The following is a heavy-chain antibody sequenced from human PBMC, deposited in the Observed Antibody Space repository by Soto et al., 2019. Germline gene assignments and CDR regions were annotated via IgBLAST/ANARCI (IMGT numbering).Heavy chain of an antibody. V-gene: IGHV4-30-2*03. CDR1: GGSISSGGYS. J-gene: IGHJ4*02. D-gene: IGHD6-19*01. CDR2: LFLGGNT. CDR3: ARRYGWLYFDY. Sequence: SETLSLTCAVSGGSISSGGYSWSWIRQPPGKGLECIACLFLGGNTYYNPSLKSRVTISLDTSKNQFSLRLISVTAADTALYYCARRYGWLYFDYWGQGSLVTVSS.